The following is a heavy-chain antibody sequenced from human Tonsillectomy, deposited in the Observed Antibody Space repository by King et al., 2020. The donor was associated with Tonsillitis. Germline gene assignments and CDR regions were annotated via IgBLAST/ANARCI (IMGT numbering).Heavy chain of an antibody. J-gene: IGHJ4*02. CDR3: AREDRRYYETDY. D-gene: IGHD3-22*01. V-gene: IGHV3-21*01. CDR2: ISSIRSYI. CDR1: GFTFSSYS. Sequence: VQLVESGGGLVKPGGSLRLSCAASGFTFSSYSMNWVRQAPGKGLEWVSSISSIRSYIYYADSVKGRFTISRDNAKNSLYLQLNSLRAEDTAVYYCAREDRRYYETDYRGEGTLGTVSP.